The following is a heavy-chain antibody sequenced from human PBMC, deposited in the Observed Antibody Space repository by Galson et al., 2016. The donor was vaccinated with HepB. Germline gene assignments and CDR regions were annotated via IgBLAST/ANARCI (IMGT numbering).Heavy chain of an antibody. D-gene: IGHD1-26*01. CDR1: GDSVSSNSTA. CDR3: SRDPGWQYRDSGSYLGWFEP. CDR2: TFYRSKWHN. Sequence: CAISGDSVSSNSTAWDWIRQSPSRGLEWLGRTFYRSKWHNEYAVSVQSRISIKSDTSKNQFSLQLNSVSPEDTAVYYWSRDPGWQYRDSGSYLGWFEPWGQGTLVTVSS. J-gene: IGHJ5*02. V-gene: IGHV6-1*01.